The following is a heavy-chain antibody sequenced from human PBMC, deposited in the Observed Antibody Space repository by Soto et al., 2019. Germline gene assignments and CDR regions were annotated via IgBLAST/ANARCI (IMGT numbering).Heavy chain of an antibody. V-gene: IGHV5-51*01. J-gene: IGHJ4*02. CDR1: GYSFTSYW. CDR2: IYPGDSDT. Sequence: GESLKISCKGSGYSFTSYWIGWVRQMPGKGLEWMGIIYPGDSDTGYSPSFQGQVTISADKSISTAYLQWSSLKASDTAMYYCARPSLRYFDWFYFDYWGQGTLVTVSS. CDR3: ARPSLRYFDWFYFDY. D-gene: IGHD3-9*01.